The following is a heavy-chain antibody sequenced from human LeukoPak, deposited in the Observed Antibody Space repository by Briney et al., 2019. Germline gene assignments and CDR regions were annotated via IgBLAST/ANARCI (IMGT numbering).Heavy chain of an antibody. Sequence: GGSLRLSCVASGFTFSTSWMDWVRHVPGKGREWGANIKEDGSETYYVDSAKGRFTISRDNAKKSLYLQMDSLRVEDTAIYYCTKSLDYWGPGTLVTVSS. CDR1: GFTFSTSW. CDR2: IKEDGSET. J-gene: IGHJ4*02. CDR3: TKSLDY. V-gene: IGHV3-7*01.